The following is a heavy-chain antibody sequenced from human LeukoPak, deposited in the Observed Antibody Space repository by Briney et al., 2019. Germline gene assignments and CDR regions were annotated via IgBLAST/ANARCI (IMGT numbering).Heavy chain of an antibody. V-gene: IGHV1-8*03. CDR2: MNPNSGNT. CDR3: ARGRAAAGSKGYYFDY. J-gene: IGHJ4*02. D-gene: IGHD6-13*01. Sequence: GASVKVSCKASGYTFTSNDTNWVRQATGQGLEWMGWMNPNSGNTGYAQKFQGRVTITRNTSISTAYMELSSLRSEDTAVYYCARGRAAAGSKGYYFDYWGQGTLVTVSS. CDR1: GYTFTSND.